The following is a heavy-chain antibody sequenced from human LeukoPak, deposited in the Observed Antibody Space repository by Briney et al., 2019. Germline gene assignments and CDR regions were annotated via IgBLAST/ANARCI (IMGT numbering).Heavy chain of an antibody. CDR3: ARDGVMYCSGGSCYGEVDY. CDR1: GYTFTSYG. CDR2: ISAYNGNT. V-gene: IGHV1-18*01. D-gene: IGHD2-15*01. J-gene: IGHJ4*02. Sequence: GASVKVSCKASGYTFTSYGISWVRQALGQGLEWMGWISAYNGNTNYAQKLQGRVTMTTDTSTSTAYMELRSLRSDDTAVYYCARDGVMYCSGGSCYGEVDYWGQGTLVTVSS.